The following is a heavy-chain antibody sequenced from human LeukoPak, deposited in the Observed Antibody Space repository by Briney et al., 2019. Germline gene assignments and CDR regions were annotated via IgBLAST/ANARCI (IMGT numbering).Heavy chain of an antibody. J-gene: IGHJ5*02. CDR2: IFYSGKT. Sequence: SETLSLTCTVSTGSMTSDSYYWAWLRQPPGKGLEWIGSIFYSGKTYYSTSLKSRVTVSLDTSKKNFSLRLSSVTAADTAVYYCARLWIVATWFDAWGQGALVTVSS. CDR3: ARLWIVATWFDA. V-gene: IGHV4-39*02. D-gene: IGHD2-2*03. CDR1: TGSMTSDSYY.